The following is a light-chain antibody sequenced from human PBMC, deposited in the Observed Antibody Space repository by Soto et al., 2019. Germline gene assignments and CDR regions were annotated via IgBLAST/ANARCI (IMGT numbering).Light chain of an antibody. Sequence: EVVMTQSPATLSVSPGERATLSCRASQSVTSNLVWFQQKPGQAPRPLIYVASIRATGIPARFSGSGSGTEFTLTISSLQSEDFAVYYCQQHNNWPWTFGQGTKVEIK. CDR2: VAS. J-gene: IGKJ1*01. CDR1: QSVTSN. CDR3: QQHNNWPWT. V-gene: IGKV3-15*01.